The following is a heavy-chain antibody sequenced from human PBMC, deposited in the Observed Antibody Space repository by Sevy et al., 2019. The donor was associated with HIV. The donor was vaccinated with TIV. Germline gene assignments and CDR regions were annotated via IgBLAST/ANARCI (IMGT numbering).Heavy chain of an antibody. D-gene: IGHD3-10*01. CDR1: GFTFSSSA. Sequence: GGSLRLSCPASGFTFSSSAMHWVRQAPRKGLEWVALISYDGSNKYYVHSVKGRFTISRDNSKNTLYLQMNSLRAEDAAVYYCARESFYGSGSLAEFDFWGQGTLVTVSS. V-gene: IGHV3-30-3*01. CDR2: ISYDGSNK. CDR3: ARESFYGSGSLAEFDF. J-gene: IGHJ4*02.